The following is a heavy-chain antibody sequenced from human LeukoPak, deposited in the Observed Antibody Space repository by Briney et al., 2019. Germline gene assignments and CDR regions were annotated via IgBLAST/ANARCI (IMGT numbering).Heavy chain of an antibody. CDR2: IWYDGSNK. V-gene: IGHV3-33*01. CDR1: GFTFSSYG. J-gene: IGHJ4*02. Sequence: PGGSLRLSCAASGFTFSSYGMHWVRQAPGKGLEWVVVIWYDGSNKYYADSVKGRFTISRDNSKNTPYLQMNSLRAEDTAVYYCARDRYYGSGSYADYWGQGTLVTVSS. D-gene: IGHD3-10*01. CDR3: ARDRYYGSGSYADY.